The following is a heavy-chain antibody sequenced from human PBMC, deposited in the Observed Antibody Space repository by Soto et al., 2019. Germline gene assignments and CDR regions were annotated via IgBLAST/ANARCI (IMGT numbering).Heavy chain of an antibody. D-gene: IGHD6-19*01. Sequence: GGSLRLSCAASGCTYSSSWMHWVRQAPGKGLVWVSRINSGASTTNYADSVKGRFTISRDNAKNALYLQMGSLTAEDTAVYYCARGPSGWFGYDYWGQGTLVTVSS. CDR1: GCTYSSSW. CDR3: ARGPSGWFGYDY. J-gene: IGHJ4*02. CDR2: INSGASTT. V-gene: IGHV3-74*01.